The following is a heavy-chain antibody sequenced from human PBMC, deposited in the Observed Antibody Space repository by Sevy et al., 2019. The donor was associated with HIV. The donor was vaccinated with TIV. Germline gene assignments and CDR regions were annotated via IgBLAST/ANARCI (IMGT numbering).Heavy chain of an antibody. J-gene: IGHJ4*02. Sequence: GESLKISCEGSGYSFTTYWIGWVRQMPGKGLEWMGVIYPDDSDTRNNPSFPGQVTISADKSINTAYLEWSSLKASDTAIYYCARLEQRHCNGAHCYPFDYWGQGTLVTVSS. CDR2: IYPDDSDT. CDR1: GYSFTTYW. CDR3: ARLEQRHCNGAHCYPFDY. D-gene: IGHD2-21*01. V-gene: IGHV5-51*01.